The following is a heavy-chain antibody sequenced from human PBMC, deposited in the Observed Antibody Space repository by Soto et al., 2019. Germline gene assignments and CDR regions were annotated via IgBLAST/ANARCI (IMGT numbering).Heavy chain of an antibody. CDR2: IYYSGST. J-gene: IGHJ5*02. Sequence: SETLSLTCTVSGGSISSYDWSWIRQPPGKGLEWIGYIYYSGSTNYNPSLKSRVTISVDTSKNQFSLKLSSVTAADTAVYYCAREFGEFSNWFDPWGQGTLVTVSS. D-gene: IGHD3-10*01. V-gene: IGHV4-59*01. CDR3: AREFGEFSNWFDP. CDR1: GGSISSYD.